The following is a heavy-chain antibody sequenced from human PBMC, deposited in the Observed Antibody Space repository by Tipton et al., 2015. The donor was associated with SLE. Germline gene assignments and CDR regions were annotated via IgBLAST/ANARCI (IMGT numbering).Heavy chain of an antibody. CDR2: IYPRDSDT. V-gene: IGHV5-51*03. CDR3: ARRPCGFPIPGAWFDP. Sequence: VQLVQSGAEVKKPGESLKISCKGSGYSFTTYWIGWVRQMPGKGLEWMGNIYPRDSDTRYSPSFQGQVTILADKSISTAYLQWSSLKASDTAMYYCARRPCGFPIPGAWFDPWGQGTLVTVSS. D-gene: IGHD5-12*01. CDR1: GYSFTTYW. J-gene: IGHJ5*02.